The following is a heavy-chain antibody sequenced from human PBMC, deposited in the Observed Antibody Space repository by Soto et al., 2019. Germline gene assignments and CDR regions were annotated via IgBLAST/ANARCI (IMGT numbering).Heavy chain of an antibody. J-gene: IGHJ4*02. CDR3: AKIAAAVAGTVYGY. V-gene: IGHV3-23*01. Sequence: EVQLLESGGGLVQPGGSLRLSCAVSRFTFSTYAMGWVRQAPGKGLEWVSNISGSGGRTYYADSVKGRFTISRDNSKNTLYLQMNGLRAEDTAVYYCAKIAAAVAGTVYGYWGQGTLVTVSS. CDR1: RFTFSTYA. CDR2: ISGSGGRT. D-gene: IGHD6-19*01.